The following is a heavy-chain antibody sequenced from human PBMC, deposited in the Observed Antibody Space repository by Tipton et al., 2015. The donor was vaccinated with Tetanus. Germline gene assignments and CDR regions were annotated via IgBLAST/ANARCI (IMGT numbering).Heavy chain of an antibody. V-gene: IGHV3-7*01. CDR2: INRDGSGK. CDR1: GFIFSNYW. J-gene: IGHJ6*03. CDR3: ARDRGEDWTNFYYMDV. D-gene: IGHD3/OR15-3a*01. Sequence: SLRLSCSASGFIFSNYWMSWVRQAPGKGLEWVANINRDGSGKFYVDSVKGRFTISRDEAKNSLYLQMSSLRVGDTAVYYCARDRGEDWTNFYYMDVWGKGATVPVSS.